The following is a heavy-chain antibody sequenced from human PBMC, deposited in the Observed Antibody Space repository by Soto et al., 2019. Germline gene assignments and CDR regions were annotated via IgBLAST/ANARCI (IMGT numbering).Heavy chain of an antibody. CDR1: GFTFSSYA. CDR3: AKDQYSSGWYRWVDY. J-gene: IGHJ4*02. Sequence: EVQLLESRGGLVQPGGSLRLSCAASGFTFSSYAMSWVRQAPGKGLEWVSAISGSGGSTYYADSVKGRFTISRDNSKNTLYLQMNSLRAEDTAVYYCAKDQYSSGWYRWVDYWGQGTLVTVSS. CDR2: ISGSGGST. D-gene: IGHD6-19*01. V-gene: IGHV3-23*01.